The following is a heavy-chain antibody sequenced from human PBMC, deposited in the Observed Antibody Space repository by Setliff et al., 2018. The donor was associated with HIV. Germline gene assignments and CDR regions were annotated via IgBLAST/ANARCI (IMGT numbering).Heavy chain of an antibody. CDR3: ARNPCSGGSCPDAFDI. CDR2: VYYSGST. V-gene: IGHV4-39*07. J-gene: IGHJ3*02. CDR1: GGSISSSSYY. D-gene: IGHD2-15*01. Sequence: TSETLSLTCIVSGGSISSSSYYWGWIRQPPGKGLEWIGTVYYSGSTYYNPSLKSRVTISVDTSENQFSLKLSSVTAADTAVYYCARNPCSGGSCPDAFDIWGQGTMVTVSS.